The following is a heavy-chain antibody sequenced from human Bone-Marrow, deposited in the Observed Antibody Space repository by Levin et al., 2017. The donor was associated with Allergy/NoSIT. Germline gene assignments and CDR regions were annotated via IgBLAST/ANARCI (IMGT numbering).Heavy chain of an antibody. Sequence: GESLKISCAASGFTFSNYAMSWVRQAPGKGLEWVSTIGGSGDSKDHVDPVKGRFTISRDNSKNTPFLQMNSLRAEDTAVYYWARRDGRGYSFGYFDYWGQGTLVTVSS. CDR3: ARRDGRGYSFGYFDY. V-gene: IGHV3-23*01. CDR2: IGGSGDSK. J-gene: IGHJ4*03. D-gene: IGHD5-18*01. CDR1: GFTFSNYA.